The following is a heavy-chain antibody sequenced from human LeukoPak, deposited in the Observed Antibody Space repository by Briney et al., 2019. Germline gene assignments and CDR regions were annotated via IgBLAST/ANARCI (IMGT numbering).Heavy chain of an antibody. CDR3: ARDCSGPRDAVD. CDR2: ISGSHSYI. CDR1: GCTFSNYS. J-gene: IGHJ4*02. V-gene: IGHV3-21*01. Sequence: AGALRLTCAASGCTFSNYSLHWVGPPPAREREGVLSISGSHSYIDYAESVKGRFTISRDNATNSLYLQMNNLRAGDTAVYYCARDCSGPRDAVDWGQG. D-gene: IGHD3-10*01.